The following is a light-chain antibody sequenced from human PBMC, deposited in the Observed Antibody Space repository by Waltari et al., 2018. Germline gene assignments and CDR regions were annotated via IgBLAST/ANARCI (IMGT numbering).Light chain of an antibody. J-gene: IGLJ2*01. CDR3: SSFTSSTTGI. CDR1: RSDSGAYEY. V-gene: IGLV2-14*03. Sequence: SALTQPDSVSGSPGQSITISCSGIRSDSGAYEYVSWYQQHPGKAPKVIIYDVINRPSGVSDRFSGSKSGSSVSLTISGLQAEDEADYYCSSFTSSTTGIFGGGTKLTVL. CDR2: DVI.